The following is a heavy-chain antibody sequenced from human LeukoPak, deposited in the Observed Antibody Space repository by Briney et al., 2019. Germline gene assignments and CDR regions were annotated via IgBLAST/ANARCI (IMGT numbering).Heavy chain of an antibody. D-gene: IGHD4-23*01. CDR3: ARAPAGCGGTSPFHY. Sequence: SETLSLTCTVSGGSISGSFWSWIRQPAGKGLEWIGRIYASGRTNYNPSLKKGITMLAKNSYNQFSLKLTSVTAPDTAVYFGARAPAGCGGTSPFHYWSQGTLVTVYS. V-gene: IGHV4-4*07. CDR1: GGSISGSF. J-gene: IGHJ4*02. CDR2: IYASGRT.